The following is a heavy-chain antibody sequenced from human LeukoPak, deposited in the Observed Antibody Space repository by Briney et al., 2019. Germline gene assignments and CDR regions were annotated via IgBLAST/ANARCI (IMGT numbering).Heavy chain of an antibody. Sequence: GGSLRLSCAASGFTFSHYSMNWVRQAPGKGLEWVSSISSSSGYIYYADSVKGRFTISRDNAKTTLYLQMNSLRAEDTAVYYCARDRLAHFDYWGQGTLVTVSS. CDR2: ISSSSGYI. V-gene: IGHV3-21*01. CDR1: GFTFSHYS. CDR3: ARDRLAHFDY. J-gene: IGHJ4*02.